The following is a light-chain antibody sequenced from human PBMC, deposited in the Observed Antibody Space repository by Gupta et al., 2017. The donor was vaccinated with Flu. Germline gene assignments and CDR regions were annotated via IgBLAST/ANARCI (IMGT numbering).Light chain of an antibody. Sequence: DIVMTQSPDSLAVSLGERATINCKSSQSVLYSSNNKNYLAWYQQKPRQPPKLLIYWASTRESGAPDPFSGSGSGTDVTLTISSLQAEDVAVYYCQQYYDTPLTFGGGTKVEIK. CDR1: QSVLYSSNNKNY. CDR2: WAS. V-gene: IGKV4-1*01. CDR3: QQYYDTPLT. J-gene: IGKJ4*01.